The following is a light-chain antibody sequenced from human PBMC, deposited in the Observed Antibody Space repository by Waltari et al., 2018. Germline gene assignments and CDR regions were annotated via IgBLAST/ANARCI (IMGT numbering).Light chain of an antibody. Sequence: DMQMTQSPFTLSASAGDRVSITCRASLGVNNCLGWYQQKPGRAPNLLISKASTFQDGVPSRFSGSGSGTEFTLTLSCLQADDVATYYCQEYSSYQFGQGTNVEIK. CDR2: KAS. CDR3: QEYSSYQ. J-gene: IGKJ1*01. CDR1: LGVNNC. V-gene: IGKV1-5*03.